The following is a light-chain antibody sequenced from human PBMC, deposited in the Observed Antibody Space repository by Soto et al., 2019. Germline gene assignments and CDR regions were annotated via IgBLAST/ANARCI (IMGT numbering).Light chain of an antibody. CDR2: RNN. V-gene: IGLV1-47*01. CDR1: SSNIGTDD. J-gene: IGLJ1*01. CDR3: AAWDASLSGYV. Sequence: QSVLTQPPSASGTPGQRVTISCSGSSSNIGTDDVFWYLQLPGTAPKLLIYRNNQRPSGFSGRFSGSKSGTSASLAISGLRSEDEADYYCAAWDASLSGYVFGTGT.